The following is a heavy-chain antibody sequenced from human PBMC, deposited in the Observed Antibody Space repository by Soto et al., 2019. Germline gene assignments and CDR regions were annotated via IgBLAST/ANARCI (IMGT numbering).Heavy chain of an antibody. CDR3: ARRYGSAFDI. CDR1: GGSVSSCDYY. D-gene: IGHD4-17*01. V-gene: IGHV4-30-4*01. Sequence: SETLSITCSVSGGSVSSCDYYWSWIRQPPGKGLEWSGYIYYSGSTYYNPSLKSRVTISADTSKNQFSLKLSSVTAADTAVYYCARRYGSAFDIWGHGTMVTVS. CDR2: IYYSGST. J-gene: IGHJ3*02.